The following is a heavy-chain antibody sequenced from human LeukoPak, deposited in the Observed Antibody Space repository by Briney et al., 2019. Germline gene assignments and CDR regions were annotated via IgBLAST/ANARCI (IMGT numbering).Heavy chain of an antibody. J-gene: IGHJ6*03. CDR2: IIPIFGTA. V-gene: IGHV1-69*05. D-gene: IGHD6-13*01. CDR1: GGTFTSYA. Sequence: VASVKVSCKASGGTFTSYAISWVRQAPGQGLEWMGGIIPIFGTANYAQKFQGRVTITTDESTSTAYMELSSLRSEDTAVYYCARSYPRIAAAAKHTDYYYYYMDVWGKGTTVTVSS. CDR3: ARSYPRIAAAAKHTDYYYYYMDV.